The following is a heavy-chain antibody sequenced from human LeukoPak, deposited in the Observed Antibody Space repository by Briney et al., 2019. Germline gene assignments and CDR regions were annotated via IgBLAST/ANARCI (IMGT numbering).Heavy chain of an antibody. V-gene: IGHV4-38-2*01. CDR3: ARRTQLAVFDY. D-gene: IGHD5-18*01. Sequence: SETLSLTCAVSGYSISSGYYWGWIRQPPGKGLEWIGSIYHSGSTYYNPSLKSRVTISVDTSKNQFSPKLSSVTAADTAVYYCARRTQLAVFDYWGQGTLVTVSS. J-gene: IGHJ4*02. CDR2: IYHSGST. CDR1: GYSISSGYY.